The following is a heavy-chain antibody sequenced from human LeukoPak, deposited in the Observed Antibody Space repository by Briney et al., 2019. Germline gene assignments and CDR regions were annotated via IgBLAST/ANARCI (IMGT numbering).Heavy chain of an antibody. CDR1: GGSFSNYY. CDR2: IYTSGST. V-gene: IGHV4-4*07. Sequence: TSETLSLTCTVSGGSFSNYYWSWIRQPAGKGLEWIGRIYTSGSTNYNPSVKSRVTMSVDTFNNQFSLKLTSVTAADTAVYYCARQPPQYYGMDVWGQGTTVTVSS. J-gene: IGHJ6*02. D-gene: IGHD1-14*01. CDR3: ARQPPQYYGMDV.